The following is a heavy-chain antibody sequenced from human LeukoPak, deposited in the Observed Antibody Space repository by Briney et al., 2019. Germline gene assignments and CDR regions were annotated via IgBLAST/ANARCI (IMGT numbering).Heavy chain of an antibody. V-gene: IGHV1-69*05. CDR1: GGTFSSYA. Sequence: SVKVSCKASGGTFSSYAISWVRQAPGQGLEWMGGIIPIFGTANYAQKFQGRVTMTRDTSTSTVYMELSSLRSEDTAVYYCARVAAVTTSPYYYYYMDVWGKGTTVTISS. CDR2: IIPIFGTA. D-gene: IGHD4-17*01. CDR3: ARVAAVTTSPYYYYYMDV. J-gene: IGHJ6*03.